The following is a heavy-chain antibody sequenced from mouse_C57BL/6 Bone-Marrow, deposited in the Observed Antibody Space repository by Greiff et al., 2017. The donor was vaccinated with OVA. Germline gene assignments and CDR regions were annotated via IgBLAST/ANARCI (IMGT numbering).Heavy chain of an antibody. CDR2: ISSGGSYT. CDR1: GFTFSSYG. CDR3: ARHGDYGSFFDY. D-gene: IGHD1-1*01. V-gene: IGHV5-6*01. J-gene: IGHJ2*01. Sequence: EVQRVESGGDLVKPGGSLKLSCAASGFTFSSYGMSWVRQTPDKRLEWVATISSGGSYTYYPDSVKGRFTISRDNAKNTLYLQMSSQKSEDTAMYYCARHGDYGSFFDYWGQGTTLTVSS.